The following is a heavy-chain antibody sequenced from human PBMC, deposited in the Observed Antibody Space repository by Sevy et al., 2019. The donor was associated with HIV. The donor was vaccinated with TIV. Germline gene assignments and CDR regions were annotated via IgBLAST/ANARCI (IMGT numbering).Heavy chain of an antibody. Sequence: GGSLRLSCAASGFTFNNYGMHWVRQAPGKGLEWVAFISNDGRNKYSADSVRGGFTFSRDNSKNTLYLQMNSLRVEDTAVYYCAKEKLQYLEFPPVDYDYAMDVWGQGATVAVSS. CDR2: ISNDGRNK. V-gene: IGHV3-30*18. D-gene: IGHD3-3*01. CDR3: AKEKLQYLEFPPVDYDYAMDV. J-gene: IGHJ6*02. CDR1: GFTFNNYG.